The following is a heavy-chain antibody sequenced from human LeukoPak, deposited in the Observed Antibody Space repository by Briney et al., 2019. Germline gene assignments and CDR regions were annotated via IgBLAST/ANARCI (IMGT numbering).Heavy chain of an antibody. CDR2: IIPILGIA. J-gene: IGHJ4*02. D-gene: IGHD5-12*01. Sequence: SVKVSCKASGGTFSSYAISWVRQAPGQGLEWMGRIIPILGIANYAQKFQGRVTITADKSTSTAYMELSSLRSEDTAVYYCARDGRRLRSNVSGELDYWGQGILVTVSS. V-gene: IGHV1-69*04. CDR1: GGTFSSYA. CDR3: ARDGRRLRSNVSGELDY.